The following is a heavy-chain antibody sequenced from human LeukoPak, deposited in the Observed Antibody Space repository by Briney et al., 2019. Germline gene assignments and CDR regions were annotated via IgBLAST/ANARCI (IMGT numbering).Heavy chain of an antibody. CDR2: IIPIFGTA. V-gene: IGHV1-69*05. D-gene: IGHD2/OR15-2a*01. J-gene: IGHJ6*02. CDR3: ASSMADYYGMDV. Sequence: SVKVSCKASGGTFSSYAISWVRQAPGQGLEWMGGIIPIFGTANYAQKFQGRVTITRDTSASTAYMELSSLRSEDTAVYYCASSMADYYGMDVWGQGTTVTVSS. CDR1: GGTFSSYA.